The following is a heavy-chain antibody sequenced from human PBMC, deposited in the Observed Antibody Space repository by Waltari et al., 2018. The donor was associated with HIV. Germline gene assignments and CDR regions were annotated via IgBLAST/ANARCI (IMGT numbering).Heavy chain of an antibody. Sequence: EVQLVESGGGLVKPGGSLRLSCAASGFTFSSYNMNWVRQAPGKGLEWVSFISSSSSYIYYADSVKVRFTISRDNAKNSLNLQMNSLRAEDTAVYYCARDSLRGIGADGNWFDPWGQGTLVTVSS. CDR3: ARDSLRGIGADGNWFDP. CDR2: ISSSSSYI. V-gene: IGHV3-21*01. J-gene: IGHJ5*02. CDR1: GFTFSSYN. D-gene: IGHD6-13*01.